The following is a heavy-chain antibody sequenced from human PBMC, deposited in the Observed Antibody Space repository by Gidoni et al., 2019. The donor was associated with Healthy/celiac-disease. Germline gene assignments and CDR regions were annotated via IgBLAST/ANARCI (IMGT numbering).Heavy chain of an antibody. CDR2: IFSNDEK. CDR3: ARILLPRFGELLPFDY. V-gene: IGHV2-26*01. Sequence: HVTLKESAPVLVKPPETLTLTCTVPGFSLSNARMGVSWIRQPPGKALEWLAHIFSNDEKSYSTSLKRRLTISKDTSKSKVVLTMTNMDPVDTATYYCARILLPRFGELLPFDYWGQGTLVTVSS. CDR1: GFSLSNARMG. J-gene: IGHJ4*02. D-gene: IGHD3-10*01.